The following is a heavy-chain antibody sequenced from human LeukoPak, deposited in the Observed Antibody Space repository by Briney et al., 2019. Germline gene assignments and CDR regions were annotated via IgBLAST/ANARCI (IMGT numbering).Heavy chain of an antibody. CDR2: ISYDGSNK. CDR1: GFTFSNYA. V-gene: IGHV3-30*04. CDR3: ARAESSGYYSLYNWFDP. D-gene: IGHD3-22*01. Sequence: GGSLRLSCAASGFTFSNYAMSWVRQAPGKGLEWVAVISYDGSNKYYADSVKGRFTISRDNSKNTLYLQMNSLRAEDTAVYYCARAESSGYYSLYNWFDPWGQGTLVTVSS. J-gene: IGHJ5*02.